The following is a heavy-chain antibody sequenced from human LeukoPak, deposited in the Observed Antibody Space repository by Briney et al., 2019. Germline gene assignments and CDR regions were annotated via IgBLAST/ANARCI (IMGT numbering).Heavy chain of an antibody. J-gene: IGHJ4*02. Sequence: SQTLSLTCAVSGGSISSGGYSWSWIRQPPGKGLEWIGYIYHSGSTYYNPSLKSRVTISVDRSKNQFSLKLSSVTPEDTAVYYCARESAAAGSYYFDYWGQGTLVTVSS. CDR3: ARESAAAGSYYFDY. V-gene: IGHV4-30-2*01. CDR2: IYHSGST. CDR1: GGSISSGGYS. D-gene: IGHD6-13*01.